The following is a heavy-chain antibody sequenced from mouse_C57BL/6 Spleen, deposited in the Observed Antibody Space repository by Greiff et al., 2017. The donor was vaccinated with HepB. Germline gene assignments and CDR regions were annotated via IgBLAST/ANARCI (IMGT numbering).Heavy chain of an antibody. D-gene: IGHD1-1*01. V-gene: IGHV1-19*01. CDR1: GYTFTDYY. J-gene: IGHJ1*03. CDR2: INPYNGGT. Sequence: EVQLQQSGPVLVKPGASVKMSCKASGYTFTDYYMNWVKQSHGKSLEWIGVINPYNGGTSYNQKFKGKATLTVDKSSSTAYMELNSLTSEDSAVYCCARCLITTVVAYGHFDVWGTGTTVTVSS. CDR3: ARCLITTVVAYGHFDV.